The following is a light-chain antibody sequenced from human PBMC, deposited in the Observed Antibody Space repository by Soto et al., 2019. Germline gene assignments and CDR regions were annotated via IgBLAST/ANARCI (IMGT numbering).Light chain of an antibody. CDR3: QQYGSSPIT. V-gene: IGKV3-15*01. J-gene: IGKJ5*01. CDR1: QTVSSN. Sequence: VMTQSPATLSVSPGERATLSCRASQTVSSNLAWYQQKPGQSPSLLIYGTSTRATGVPARFSGSGYGTDVTITISRLEPEDFAVYYCQQYGSSPITFGQGTRLEIK. CDR2: GTS.